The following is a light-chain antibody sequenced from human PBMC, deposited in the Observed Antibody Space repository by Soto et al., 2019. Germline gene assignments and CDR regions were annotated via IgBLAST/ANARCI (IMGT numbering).Light chain of an antibody. CDR1: QTVNSDY. CDR2: ATS. CDR3: HQFGYSPRT. V-gene: IGKV3-20*01. Sequence: EIVLTQSPGPLSLSPGVTSKRSCRXSQTVNSDYLAWFQQRPGQAPRLLIFATSRRATDIPDRFSGSGSGTDFTLAIRRLEPEDFAVYYCHQFGYSPRTFGQGTKVDIK. J-gene: IGKJ1*01.